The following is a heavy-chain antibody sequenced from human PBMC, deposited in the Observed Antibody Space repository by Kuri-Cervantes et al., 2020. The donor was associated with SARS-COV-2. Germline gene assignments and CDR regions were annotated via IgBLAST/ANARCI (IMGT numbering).Heavy chain of an antibody. J-gene: IGHJ3*02. D-gene: IGHD2-2*01. CDR1: GFTFSSYA. CDR3: ARVVGYCSSTSCPLLAFDI. Sequence: GESLKISCAASGFTFSSYAMHWVRQAPGKGLEWVAVISYDGSNKYYADSVKGRFTISRDNSKNTLYLQMNSLRAEDTAVYYCARVVGYCSSTSCPLLAFDIWGQGTMVTVSS. V-gene: IGHV3-30-3*01. CDR2: ISYDGSNK.